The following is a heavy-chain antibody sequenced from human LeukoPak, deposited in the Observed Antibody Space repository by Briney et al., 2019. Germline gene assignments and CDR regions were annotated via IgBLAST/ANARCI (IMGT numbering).Heavy chain of an antibody. V-gene: IGHV3-30*18. Sequence: PAGSLRLSCAVSGFTFSSYGMHWVRQAPDKGLEWVTFISYDGRDKNYADSVKGRFTISRDNSKNTLYLEMNSLRPEDTAVYYCAKDVRHCSSRSCPLDYWGQGTLVTVSS. J-gene: IGHJ4*02. CDR3: AKDVRHCSSRSCPLDY. D-gene: IGHD2-2*01. CDR1: GFTFSSYG. CDR2: ISYDGRDK.